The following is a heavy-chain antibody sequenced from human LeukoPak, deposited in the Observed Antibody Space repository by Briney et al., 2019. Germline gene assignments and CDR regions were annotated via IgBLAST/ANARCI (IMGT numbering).Heavy chain of an antibody. CDR3: ARFKRAGGWSYFDY. Sequence: SETLSLTCTASGGSISTYYWSWIRKPPGKGLEWIGHIYNSGSTNSSPSLKSRVTISVDTSKNQFSLKLSSVTAADTAVYYCARFKRAGGWSYFDYWGQGTLVTVSS. CDR2: IYNSGST. V-gene: IGHV4-59*01. CDR1: GGSISTYY. D-gene: IGHD6-19*01. J-gene: IGHJ4*02.